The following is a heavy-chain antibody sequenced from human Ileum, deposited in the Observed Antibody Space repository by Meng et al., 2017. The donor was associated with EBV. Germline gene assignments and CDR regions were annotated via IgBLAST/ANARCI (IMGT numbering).Heavy chain of an antibody. D-gene: IGHD3-22*01. CDR1: GYSISSSNW. V-gene: IGHV4-28*01. CDR2: IYYSGST. CDR3: ARNVPGTSAYYD. J-gene: IGHJ4*02. Sequence: QVHLQHSGPVRCKHSDTLPLNGAVSGYSISSSNWWGWIRQPPGKGLEWIGYIYYSGSTSYNPSLKSRVTMSVDTSKNQFSLNLNSVTAVDTAVYYCARNVPGTSAYYDWGQGTLVTVSS.